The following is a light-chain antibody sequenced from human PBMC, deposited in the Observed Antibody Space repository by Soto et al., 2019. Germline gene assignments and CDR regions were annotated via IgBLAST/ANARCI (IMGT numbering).Light chain of an antibody. CDR2: GAS. CDR3: QHLNSFPIP. CDR1: QGIANF. V-gene: IGKV1-9*01. Sequence: LTQSPGTLSLSPGERATLSCRASQGIANFLAWYQQKQGKAPKLLIYGASTLQSGVPSTFSGSGSGTDFTLTISRLQPEDFPTYYYQHLNSFPIPFGPSTKVYIK. J-gene: IGKJ3*01.